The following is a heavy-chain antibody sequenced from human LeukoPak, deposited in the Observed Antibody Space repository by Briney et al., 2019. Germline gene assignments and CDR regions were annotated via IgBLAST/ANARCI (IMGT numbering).Heavy chain of an antibody. CDR1: AASLFTFSSYA. CDR3: AKDISGGSGYSQSLQY. D-gene: IGHD3-22*01. V-gene: IGHV3-33*06. J-gene: IGHJ1*01. Sequence: GRSLRLSCAASAASLFTFSSYAMHWVRQAPGKGLEWVAVIWYDGSNKSYGDSVKGRFTISRDNSKNTVYLQMNSLRAEDTAVYYCAKDISGGSGYSQSLQYWGQGTLVTVSS. CDR2: IWYDGSNK.